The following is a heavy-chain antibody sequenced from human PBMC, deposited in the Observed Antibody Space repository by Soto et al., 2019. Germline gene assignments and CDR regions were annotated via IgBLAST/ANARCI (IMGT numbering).Heavy chain of an antibody. J-gene: IGHJ4*02. Sequence: PGESLKISCQGSGYSFTSYWISWVRQMPGKGLEWMGRIDPSDSYTNYSPSFQGHVTISADKSISTAYLQWSSLKASDTAMYYCASRFGTGVDYWGQGTLVTVSS. V-gene: IGHV5-10-1*01. CDR3: ASRFGTGVDY. CDR2: IDPSDSYT. CDR1: GYSFTSYW. D-gene: IGHD3-3*01.